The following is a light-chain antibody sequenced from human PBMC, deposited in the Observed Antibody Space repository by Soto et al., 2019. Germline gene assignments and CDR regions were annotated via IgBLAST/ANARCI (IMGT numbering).Light chain of an antibody. CDR3: QQRLNWPPG. Sequence: EIFFTQSPDTRSLSPGERATLSCRASQSVTNYIAWYQQRPGQAPRLLIYDASNRATGVPARFSGSGSGTDFTLTISDLEPADFGLYYCQQRLNWPPGFGQGT. CDR2: DAS. V-gene: IGKV3-11*01. CDR1: QSVTNY. J-gene: IGKJ1*01.